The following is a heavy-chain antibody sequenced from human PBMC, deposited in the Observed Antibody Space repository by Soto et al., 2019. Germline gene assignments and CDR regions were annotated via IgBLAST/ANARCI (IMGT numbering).Heavy chain of an antibody. D-gene: IGHD1-7*01. CDR2: IFESGAT. CDR1: GGSISSSSW. J-gene: IGHJ4*02. CDR3: TTSHAGELNN. Sequence: QVQLQESGPGLVKPSGTLSLTCAVSGGSISSSSWWTWVRQPPGKGLEWIGEIFESGATNYKPSLKSRLTVSVDTSTNQFSLNLRSLTAADTAVYFCTTSHAGELNNWGQGTLVTVSS. V-gene: IGHV4-4*02.